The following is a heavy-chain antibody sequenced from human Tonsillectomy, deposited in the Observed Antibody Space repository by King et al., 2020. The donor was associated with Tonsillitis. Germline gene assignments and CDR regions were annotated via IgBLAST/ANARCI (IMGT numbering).Heavy chain of an antibody. J-gene: IGHJ4*02. V-gene: IGHV3-30-3*01. Sequence: VQLVESGGGVVQPGRSLRVSCTASGFTFSSYAMHWVRQAPGKGLEWMAVIAANGNNKYYADSVRGRFTISRDNSKNTLFLQMNSLTNEDTAVYYCASLEAGTPGYIDYWGQGTLVTVSS. CDR2: IAANGNNK. D-gene: IGHD1-1*01. CDR3: ASLEAGTPGYIDY. CDR1: GFTFSSYA.